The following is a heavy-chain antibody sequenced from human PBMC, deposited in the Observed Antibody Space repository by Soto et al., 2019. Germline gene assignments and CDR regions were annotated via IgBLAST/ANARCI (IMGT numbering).Heavy chain of an antibody. J-gene: IGHJ5*02. CDR3: ERGSGRGWEDNTNWFAP. V-gene: IGHV1-8*01. CDR1: GYTFTSYD. D-gene: IGHD6-19*01. CDR2: MNPNSGNT. Sequence: QVQLVQSGAEVKKPGASVKVSCKASGYTFTSYDINWVRQATGQGLEWMGWMNPNSGNTGYAQKYQGRVTMTRNTSKSTPYTELSRRRSENTAVYYCERGSGRGWEDNTNWFAPWGQGTLVTVSS.